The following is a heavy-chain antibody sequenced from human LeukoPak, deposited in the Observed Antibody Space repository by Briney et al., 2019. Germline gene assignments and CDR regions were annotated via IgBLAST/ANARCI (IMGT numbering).Heavy chain of an antibody. CDR3: ARAGDSSGYEYYFDY. CDR1: GGSISSYY. V-gene: IGHV4-4*07. CDR2: IYTSGST. J-gene: IGHJ4*02. D-gene: IGHD3-22*01. Sequence: SETLSLTCTVSGGSISSYYWSWIRQPAGKGLEWIGRIYTSGSTNYNPSLKSRVTMSVDMSTNQFSLKLSSVTAADTAVYYCARAGDSSGYEYYFDYWGQGTLVTASS.